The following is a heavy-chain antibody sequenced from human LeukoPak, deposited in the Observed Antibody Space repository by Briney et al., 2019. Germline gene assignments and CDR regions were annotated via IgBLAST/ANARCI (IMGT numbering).Heavy chain of an antibody. J-gene: IGHJ4*02. Sequence: GGSLRLSCATSGFTFRSYWMSWGRQAPGKGLEWVGHISQDASRTDVADSLKGRFNISRDYATNSLFLHMTRLRADDTAVYYCAKYWSRAFDSWGQGTLVSASS. V-gene: IGHV3-7*01. CDR1: GFTFRSYW. CDR2: ISQDASRT. D-gene: IGHD1-1*01. CDR3: AKYWSRAFDS.